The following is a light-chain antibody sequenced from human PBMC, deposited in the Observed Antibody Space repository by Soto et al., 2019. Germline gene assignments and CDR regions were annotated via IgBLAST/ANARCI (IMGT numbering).Light chain of an antibody. CDR1: QSVSNSF. Sequence: EIMLTQSPGTLSLSPGERATLSCRASQSVSNSFLAWYQQKPGQGPRLLIYGASSRATGIPDRFSGSESGTDFTLTISRLEPEDFAVYYCHQCCSSPATFGQGTKVDTK. V-gene: IGKV3-20*01. CDR2: GAS. J-gene: IGKJ1*01. CDR3: HQCCSSPAT.